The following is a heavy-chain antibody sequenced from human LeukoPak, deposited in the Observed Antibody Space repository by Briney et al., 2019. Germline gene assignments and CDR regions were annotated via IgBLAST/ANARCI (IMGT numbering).Heavy chain of an antibody. D-gene: IGHD3-10*01. CDR2: MNPNSGNT. J-gene: IGHJ4*02. CDR3: ATQPLNYYGSGEAFDY. CDR1: GYTFTSYD. V-gene: IGHV1-8*01. Sequence: ASVKVSCKASGYTFTSYDINWVRQATGQGLEWMGWMNPNSGNTGYAQKFQGRVTMTRNTSISTAYMELSSLRSEDTAVYYCATQPLNYYGSGEAFDYWGQGTLVTVSS.